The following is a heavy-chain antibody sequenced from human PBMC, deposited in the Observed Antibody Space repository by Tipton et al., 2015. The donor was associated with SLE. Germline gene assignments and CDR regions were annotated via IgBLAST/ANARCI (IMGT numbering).Heavy chain of an antibody. CDR2: IYYSGST. J-gene: IGHJ3*02. V-gene: IGHV4-31*03. CDR1: GGSISSGGYY. D-gene: IGHD7-27*01. CDR3: ARDQGTGGAFDI. Sequence: TLSLTCTVSGGSISSGGYYWSWIRQHPGKGLEWIGYIYYSGSTHYNPSLKSRVTISVDTSKNQFSLKLSSVTAADTAVYYCARDQGTGGAFDIWGQGTMVTVSS.